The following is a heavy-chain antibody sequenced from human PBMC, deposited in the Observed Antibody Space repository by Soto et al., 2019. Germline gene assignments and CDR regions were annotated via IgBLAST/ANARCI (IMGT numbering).Heavy chain of an antibody. CDR2: IKQDGSEK. CDR3: ATLLDY. CDR1: GFTFSTYA. Sequence: EVQVLESGGGLVQPGGSRRLSCAASGFTFSTYAMAWVRQAPGKGLEWVANIKQDGSEKYYVDSVKGRFTISRDNAKNSLYLQMNSLRAEDTALYYCATLLDYWGQGTLVTVSS. J-gene: IGHJ4*02. V-gene: IGHV3-7*03.